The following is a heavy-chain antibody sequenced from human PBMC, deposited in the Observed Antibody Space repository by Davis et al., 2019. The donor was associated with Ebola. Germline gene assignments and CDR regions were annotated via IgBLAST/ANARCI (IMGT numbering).Heavy chain of an antibody. V-gene: IGHV4-39*07. Sequence: MPSETLSLTCTVSGASISSRSYYWGWIRQPPGKGLEWVGSFSYGDNTHYYNPSLKSRVTISVDTSKNQFSLKLSSVTAADTAVYYCARWNWNYGGYFDYWGQGTLVTVSS. CDR3: ARWNWNYGGYFDY. J-gene: IGHJ4*02. CDR1: GASISSRSYY. D-gene: IGHD1-7*01. CDR2: FSYGDNT.